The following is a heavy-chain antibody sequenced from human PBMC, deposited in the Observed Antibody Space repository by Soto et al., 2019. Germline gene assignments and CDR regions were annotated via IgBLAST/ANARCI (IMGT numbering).Heavy chain of an antibody. CDR1: GGPISGYY. J-gene: IGHJ6*02. CDR2: MYNTGST. Sequence: SETLSLTCTVSGGPISGYYWSWIRQPPGKGLEWIGYMYNTGSTVYNPSFKSRVTISVDTSKNQFSLKLNSVTAADTAVYYCARDLWGYCGTDCYPLDVWGQGTTVTVSS. CDR3: ARDLWGYCGTDCYPLDV. V-gene: IGHV4-59*01. D-gene: IGHD2-21*02.